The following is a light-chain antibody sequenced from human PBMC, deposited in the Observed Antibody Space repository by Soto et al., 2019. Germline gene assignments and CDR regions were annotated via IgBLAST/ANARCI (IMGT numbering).Light chain of an antibody. CDR3: QQVNSFPLS. Sequence: IHFTPTTASLSASGGDSVPITCRASQDIKTYLAWYQQKPGKAPKLLIYAAYSLPSGVPSRFSGSGSGTDFTLTISSLQPEDFTSYYCQQVNSFPLSFGGGTKVDIK. CDR1: QDIKTY. J-gene: IGKJ4*01. V-gene: IGKV1-9*01. CDR2: AAY.